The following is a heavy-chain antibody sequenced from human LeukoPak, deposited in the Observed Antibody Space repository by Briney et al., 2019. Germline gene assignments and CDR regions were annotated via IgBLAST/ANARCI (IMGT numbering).Heavy chain of an antibody. CDR3: AKWAAHFFYGDDFDY. V-gene: IGHV3-23*01. Sequence: GGSLGLSCAASGFTFSSYAMSWVRQAPGKGLEWVSAISGSGGSTYYADSVKGRFTISRDNSKNTLYLQMNSLRAEDTAVYYCAKWAAHFFYGDDFDYWGQGTLVTVSS. CDR1: GFTFSSYA. J-gene: IGHJ4*02. D-gene: IGHD4-17*01. CDR2: ISGSGGST.